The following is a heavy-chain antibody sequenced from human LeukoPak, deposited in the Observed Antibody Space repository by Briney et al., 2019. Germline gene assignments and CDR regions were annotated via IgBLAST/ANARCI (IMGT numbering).Heavy chain of an antibody. CDR2: ISVNNADT. J-gene: IGHJ4*02. V-gene: IGHV1-18*01. D-gene: IGHD3-10*01. CDR1: GYSFTNYG. Sequence: ASVKVSCKASGYSFTNYGISWVRQAPGQGLQWMGWISVNNADTNYAQYFQGRVTLTTDTSTGTAYMELRSLRSDDTAVYYCARVRWFGELFSDYWGQGTLVTVSS. CDR3: ARVRWFGELFSDY.